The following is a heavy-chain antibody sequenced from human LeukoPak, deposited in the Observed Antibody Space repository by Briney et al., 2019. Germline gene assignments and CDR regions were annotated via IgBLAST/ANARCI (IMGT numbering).Heavy chain of an antibody. D-gene: IGHD2-2*01. Sequence: GGSLRLSCAASGFTFSSYWMSWVRQAPGKGLEWVANIKLDGSEKYYVDSVKGRFTISRDNAKNSLYLQMNSLRAEDTAVYYCAREWGYCSSTSCSYGMDVWGKGTTVTVSS. CDR2: IKLDGSEK. V-gene: IGHV3-7*03. J-gene: IGHJ6*04. CDR3: AREWGYCSSTSCSYGMDV. CDR1: GFTFSSYW.